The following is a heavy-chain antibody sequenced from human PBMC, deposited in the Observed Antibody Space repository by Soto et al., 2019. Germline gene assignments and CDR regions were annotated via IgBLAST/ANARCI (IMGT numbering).Heavy chain of an antibody. D-gene: IGHD6-6*01. J-gene: IGHJ3*02. CDR2: INPSGGST. CDR1: GYTFTSYY. V-gene: IGHV1-46*03. Sequence: ASVKVSCKASGYTFTSYYMHWVRQAPGQGLEWMGIINPSGGSTSYAQKFQGRVTMTRDTSTSTVYMELSSLRSEDTAVYYCARASLEYSSPAGAFDIWGQGTMVTV. CDR3: ARASLEYSSPAGAFDI.